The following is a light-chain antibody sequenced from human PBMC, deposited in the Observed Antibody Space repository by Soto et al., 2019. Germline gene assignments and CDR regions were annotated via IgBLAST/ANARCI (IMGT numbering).Light chain of an antibody. J-gene: IGLJ3*02. Sequence: QSVLTQPAAVSGSPGQSITISCTGTSSDFGRYNLVSWYQQYPGKAPKLMIYDGSERPSGVSNRFSGSKSGNTASLTISGLQADDEADYYCCAYAGSSPLFGGGTKVTVL. V-gene: IGLV2-23*01. CDR1: SSDFGRYNL. CDR2: DGS. CDR3: CAYAGSSPL.